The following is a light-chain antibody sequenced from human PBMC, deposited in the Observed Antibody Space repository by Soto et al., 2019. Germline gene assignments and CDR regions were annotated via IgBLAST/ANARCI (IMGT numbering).Light chain of an antibody. CDR3: QQYANLPYT. V-gene: IGKV1-33*01. CDR2: DAS. CDR1: QDISDS. Sequence: DIQMTQSPSSLSASVGDRVTITCQASQDISDSLNWYQQKPGKAPKILIYDASNLETGVPSRFSGSGSAADFTFTISGPQPEDIATYYCQQYANLPYTFGQGTKLEIK. J-gene: IGKJ2*01.